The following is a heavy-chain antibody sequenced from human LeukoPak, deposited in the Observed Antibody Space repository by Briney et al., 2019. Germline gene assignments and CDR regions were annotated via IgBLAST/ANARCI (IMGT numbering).Heavy chain of an antibody. D-gene: IGHD1-7*01. CDR2: IYYSGST. V-gene: IGHV4-61*08. J-gene: IGHJ3*02. CDR1: GGSISSNDYY. Sequence: PSETLSLTCTVSGGSISSNDYYWTWIRQPPGKGLEWIGYIYYSGSTNYNPSLKSRVTISVDTSKNQFSLKLSSVTAADTAVYYCARDRITGTTGNDAFDIWGQGTMVTVSS. CDR3: ARDRITGTTGNDAFDI.